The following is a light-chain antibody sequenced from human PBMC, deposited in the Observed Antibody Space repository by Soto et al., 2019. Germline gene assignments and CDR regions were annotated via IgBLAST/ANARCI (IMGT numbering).Light chain of an antibody. J-gene: IGLJ1*01. CDR3: SSYTSSSSYV. Sequence: QSALTQPASVSGSPGQSITISCTGTSSDVGGYNYVSWYQQHPGKAPKLMMYEVSNRPSGVSNRFSSSKSSNTASLTISGLQAEDEADYYCSSYTSSSSYVFGTGTKLT. CDR1: SSDVGGYNY. CDR2: EVS. V-gene: IGLV2-14*01.